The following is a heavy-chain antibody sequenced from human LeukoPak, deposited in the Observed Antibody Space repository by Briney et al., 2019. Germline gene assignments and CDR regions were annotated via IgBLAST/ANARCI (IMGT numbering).Heavy chain of an antibody. Sequence: ASVKVSCKASGYTFTSYGISWVRQAPGQGREWTGWISAYNGNTNYAQKLQGRVTMTTDTSTSTAYMELRSLRSDDTAVYYCARVDGDYSAPAAFDIWGQGTMVTVSS. J-gene: IGHJ3*02. CDR3: ARVDGDYSAPAAFDI. V-gene: IGHV1-18*01. CDR2: ISAYNGNT. D-gene: IGHD4-17*01. CDR1: GYTFTSYG.